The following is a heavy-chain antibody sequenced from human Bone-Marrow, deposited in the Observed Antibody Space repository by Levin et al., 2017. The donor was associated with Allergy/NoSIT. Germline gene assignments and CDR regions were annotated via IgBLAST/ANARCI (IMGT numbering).Heavy chain of an antibody. J-gene: IGHJ4*02. CDR3: ARDPGGGGY. CDR1: GFTVSNNY. CDR2: IYSAGST. V-gene: IGHV3-53*01. D-gene: IGHD1-1*01. Sequence: PGESLKISCAASGFTVSNNYMSWVRQAPGKGLEWVSHIYSAGSTYYADSVKGRFTISRDNSKNTLYLQMNSLKAEDTAVYYCARDPGGGGYWGQGTLVTVSS.